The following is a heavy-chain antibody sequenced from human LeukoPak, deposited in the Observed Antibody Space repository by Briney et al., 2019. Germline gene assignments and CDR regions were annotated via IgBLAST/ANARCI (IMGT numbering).Heavy chain of an antibody. CDR3: ARGGSSPDY. Sequence: ASVTVSCKASGYTFTSYGISWVRQAPGQGLEWMGWISAYSGSTNYAQKLQGRVTMTRDTSKSTVYMELSSLRSEDAAVYYCARGGSSPDYWGQGTLVTVSS. D-gene: IGHD6-13*01. V-gene: IGHV1-18*01. CDR2: ISAYSGST. J-gene: IGHJ4*02. CDR1: GYTFTSYG.